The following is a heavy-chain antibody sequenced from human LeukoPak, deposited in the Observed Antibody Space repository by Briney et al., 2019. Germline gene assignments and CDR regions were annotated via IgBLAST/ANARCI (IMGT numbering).Heavy chain of an antibody. J-gene: IGHJ3*02. CDR1: GYTFTSYY. D-gene: IGHD1-26*01. Sequence: ASVKVSCKASGYTFTSYYMHWVRQAPGQGLEWMGIINPSGGSTSYAQKFQGRVTMTRDTSTSTVYMELSSLRSEDTAVYYCARGGIVAATFFAFDIWGQGTMVTVSS. CDR3: ARGGIVAATFFAFDI. CDR2: INPSGGST. V-gene: IGHV1-46*03.